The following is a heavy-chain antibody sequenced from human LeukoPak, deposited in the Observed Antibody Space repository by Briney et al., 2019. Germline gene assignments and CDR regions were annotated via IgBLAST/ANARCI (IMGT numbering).Heavy chain of an antibody. CDR3: ARMHSSSSPYFDY. CDR1: GFTFSDYY. CDR2: ISSSGSTI. J-gene: IGHJ4*02. D-gene: IGHD6-6*01. V-gene: IGHV3-11*04. Sequence: GGSLRLSCAASGFTFSDYYMSWIRQAPGKGLEWVSYISSSGSTIYYADSVKGRFTISRDNAKNSLYLQMNSLRAEDTAAYYCARMHSSSSPYFDYWGQGTLVTVSS.